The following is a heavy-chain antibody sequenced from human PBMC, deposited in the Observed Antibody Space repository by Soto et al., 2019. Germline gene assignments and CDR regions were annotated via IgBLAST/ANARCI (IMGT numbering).Heavy chain of an antibody. V-gene: IGHV4-34*01. CDR3: ASLRGYHFGY. CDR2: INHSGST. D-gene: IGHD3-10*01. CDR1: GGSFSGYY. J-gene: IGHJ4*02. Sequence: QVQLQQWGAGLLKPSETLSLTCAVYGGSFSGYYWSWIRQPPGKGLEWIGEINHSGSTNYNPSLKSRVTLSVDTSKNQFPPKRSSVAAAGTAVYFCASLRGYHFGYWGQGTPVTVSS.